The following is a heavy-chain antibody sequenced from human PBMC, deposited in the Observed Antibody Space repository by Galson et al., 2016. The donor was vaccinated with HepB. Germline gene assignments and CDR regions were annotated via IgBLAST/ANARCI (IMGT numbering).Heavy chain of an antibody. CDR3: AKDWAYNIHAFDI. D-gene: IGHD1-1*01. CDR1: GFTFSSHA. CDR2: ISGSGGST. V-gene: IGHV3-23*01. J-gene: IGHJ3*02. Sequence: SLRLSCAASGFTFSSHAINWVRQAPGKGLEWVSAISGSGGSTYYADSVKGRFTISRDNSKSTLYLQMNSLRAEDTAVYYCAKDWAYNIHAFDIWGQGTMITVSS.